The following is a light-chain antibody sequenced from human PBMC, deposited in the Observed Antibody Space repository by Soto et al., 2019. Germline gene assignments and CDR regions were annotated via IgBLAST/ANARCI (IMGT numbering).Light chain of an antibody. J-gene: IGKJ2*01. CDR1: QTVFHSSYNKDF. V-gene: IGKV4-1*01. Sequence: DIVMTQSPVSLSVSLGERATINCKSSQTVFHSSYNKDFLAWYQQKPGQPPKLLFYWASTRESGVPARFSGGGSVTDFSLTISSLQAEDVAVYYCQQYYSSLTFGQGTKLEIK. CDR2: WAS. CDR3: QQYYSSLT.